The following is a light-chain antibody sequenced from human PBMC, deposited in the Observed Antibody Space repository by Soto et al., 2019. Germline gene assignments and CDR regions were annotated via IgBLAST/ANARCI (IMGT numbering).Light chain of an antibody. CDR3: SSYTSSTIYV. CDR1: SSDVGGYNY. Sequence: QSALTQPASVSGSPGQSITISCTGTSSDVGGYNYVSWYQQHPGKAPKLMIYEVSNRPSGVSNRFSGSKSGNTASLTISGLQAEDVADYYCSSYTSSTIYVFGTGTKVTVL. V-gene: IGLV2-14*01. CDR2: EVS. J-gene: IGLJ1*01.